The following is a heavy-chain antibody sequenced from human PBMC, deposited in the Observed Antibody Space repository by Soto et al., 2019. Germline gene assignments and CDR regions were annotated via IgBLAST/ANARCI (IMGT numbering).Heavy chain of an antibody. CDR1: GFTFSSYA. CDR3: ARGRYCTSTNCYTDFDY. V-gene: IGHV3-23*01. Sequence: GGSLRLSCAASGFTFSSYALNWVRQAPGKGLEWVSSISGNGSNTYYADSVKGRFSISRDNSKNTLYLQMNSLRADDTAVFYCARGRYCTSTNCYTDFDYWGQGTLVTVSS. CDR2: ISGNGSNT. J-gene: IGHJ4*02. D-gene: IGHD2-2*02.